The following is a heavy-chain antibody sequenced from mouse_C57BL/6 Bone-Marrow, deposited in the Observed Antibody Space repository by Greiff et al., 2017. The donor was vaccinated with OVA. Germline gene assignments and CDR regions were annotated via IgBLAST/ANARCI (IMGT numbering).Heavy chain of an antibody. CDR2: INPSNGGT. CDR1: GYTFTSYW. V-gene: IGHV1-53*01. Sequence: QVQLQQSGTELVKPGASVKLSCKASGYTFTSYWMHWVKQRPGQGLEWIGNINPSNGGTNYNEKFKSKATLTVDKSSSTAYMQLSSLTSGDSAVYNGARDALITTVVAPRYFDYWGQGTTLTVSS. CDR3: ARDALITTVVAPRYFDY. J-gene: IGHJ2*01. D-gene: IGHD1-1*01.